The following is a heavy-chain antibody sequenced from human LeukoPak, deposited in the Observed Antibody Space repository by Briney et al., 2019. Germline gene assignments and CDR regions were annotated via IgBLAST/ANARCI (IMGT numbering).Heavy chain of an antibody. J-gene: IGHJ4*02. CDR3: TTDEIPEHYDFWSGPRYYFDY. CDR2: IKSKTDGGTT. Sequence: GGSLRLSCAASGFTFSNAWMSWVRQAPGKGLEWVGRIKSKTDGGTTDYAAPVKGRFTISRDDSKNTLYLQMNSLKTEDTAVYYCTTDEIPEHYDFWSGPRYYFDYWGQGTLVTVSS. CDR1: GFTFSNAW. V-gene: IGHV3-15*01. D-gene: IGHD3-3*01.